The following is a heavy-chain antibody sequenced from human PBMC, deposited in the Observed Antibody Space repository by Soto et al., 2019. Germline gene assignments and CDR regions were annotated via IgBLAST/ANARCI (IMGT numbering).Heavy chain of an antibody. D-gene: IGHD2-15*01. CDR1: GISVSTSDYY. CDR2: IYYSWST. Sequence: ETLSLTCPVSGISVSTSDYYWGWVRQPPGKGLDWIGNIYYSWSTFYNPSLRSRVTLSVDTSKNQFSLRLNSVTAADTAVYFCAGFVVPASRNSDFDYWGQGTPVTVYS. J-gene: IGHJ4*02. V-gene: IGHV4-39*01. CDR3: AGFVVPASRNSDFDY.